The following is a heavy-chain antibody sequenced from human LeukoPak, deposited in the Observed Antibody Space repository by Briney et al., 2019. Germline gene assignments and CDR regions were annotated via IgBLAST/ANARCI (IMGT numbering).Heavy chain of an antibody. CDR3: AKDKRPFSDDAFDI. CDR1: GFTFSSYG. J-gene: IGHJ3*02. CDR2: ISYDGSNK. Sequence: GGSLRLSCAASGFTFSSYGMHWVRQAPGKGLEWVAVISYDGSNKYYADSVKGRFTISRDNSKNTLYLQMNSLRAEDTAVYYCAKDKRPFSDDAFDIWGQGTMVTVSS. D-gene: IGHD3-3*02. V-gene: IGHV3-30*18.